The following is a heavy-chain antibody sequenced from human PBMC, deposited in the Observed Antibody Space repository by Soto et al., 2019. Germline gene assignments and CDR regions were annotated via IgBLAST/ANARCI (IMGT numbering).Heavy chain of an antibody. CDR2: IYYSGRT. J-gene: IGHJ4*02. CDR3: AADDGEGLNY. Sequence: SQTLSLRWTVAGGSIVDFCCSWIRQPPGKGLEWIGYIYYSGRTNYNPSLKSRVSISVDTSKNHFSLQMNSVRVDDTAVYYCAADDGEGLNYWGQGTWVTLSS. CDR1: GGSIVDFC. D-gene: IGHD3-16*01. V-gene: IGHV4-59*08.